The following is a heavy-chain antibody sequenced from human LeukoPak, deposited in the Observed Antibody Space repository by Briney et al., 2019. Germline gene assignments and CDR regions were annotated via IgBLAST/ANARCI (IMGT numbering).Heavy chain of an antibody. J-gene: IGHJ3*02. CDR1: GGSISSYY. CDR2: IYYSGST. Sequence: PSETLSLTCTVSGGSISSYYWSWIRQPPGKGLEWIGYIYYSGSTNYNPSLKSRVTISVDTSKNQFSLKLSSVTAADTAVYYCASTDRIKDAFDIWGQGTMVTVSP. CDR3: ASTDRIKDAFDI. V-gene: IGHV4-59*01. D-gene: IGHD1-14*01.